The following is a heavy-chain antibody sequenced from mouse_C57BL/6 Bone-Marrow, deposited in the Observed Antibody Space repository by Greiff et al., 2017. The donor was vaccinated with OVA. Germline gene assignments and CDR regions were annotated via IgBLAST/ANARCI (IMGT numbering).Heavy chain of an antibody. CDR3: AKLTCAMDY. CDR2: ISDGGSYT. CDR1: GFTFSSYA. J-gene: IGHJ4*01. Sequence: EVKLVESGGGLVKPGGSLKLSCAASGFTFSSYAMSWVRQTPEKRLEWVATISDGGSYTYYPDNVKGRFTISRDNAKNNLYLQMSHLKSEDTAMYYCAKLTCAMDYWGQGTSVTVSS. D-gene: IGHD1-1*01. V-gene: IGHV5-4*03.